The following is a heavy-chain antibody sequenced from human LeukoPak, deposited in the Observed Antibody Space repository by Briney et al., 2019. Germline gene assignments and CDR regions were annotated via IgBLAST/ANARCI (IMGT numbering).Heavy chain of an antibody. CDR2: ISSSGSTI. D-gene: IGHD6-19*01. V-gene: IGHV3-48*04. J-gene: IGHJ3*02. CDR3: AGYSSGWFGSFDI. CDR1: GFTFSSYS. Sequence: GGSLRLSCAASGFTFSSYSMNWVRQAPGKGLEWVSYISSSGSTIYYADSVKGRFTISRDNAKNSLYLQMSSLRAEDTAVYYCAGYSSGWFGSFDIWGQGTMVTVSS.